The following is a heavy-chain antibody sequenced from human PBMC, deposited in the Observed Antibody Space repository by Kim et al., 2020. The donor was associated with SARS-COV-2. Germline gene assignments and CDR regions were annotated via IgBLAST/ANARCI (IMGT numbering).Heavy chain of an antibody. J-gene: IGHJ4*02. V-gene: IGHV3-23*01. CDR3: AKTSLTYNVVVAATPWVPFDY. Sequence: FTISRDNSKNTLYLQMNSMRAEDTAVYYCAKTSLTYNVVVAATPWVPFDYWGQGTLVTVSS. D-gene: IGHD2-15*01.